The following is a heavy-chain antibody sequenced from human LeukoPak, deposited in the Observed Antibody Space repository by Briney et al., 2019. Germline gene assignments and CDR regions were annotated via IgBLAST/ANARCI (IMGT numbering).Heavy chain of an antibody. CDR1: GFTFKAFR. D-gene: IGHD3-16*02. Sequence: PGGSLRLSCSVSGFTFKAFRMHWVRQAPGKGLEWVAFISEDGDNDSYADSVKGRFTISRDNYENTLHLQMNSLRSEDTAVYYCARVSRYRPNRGQGTLVTVSS. V-gene: IGHV3-30*03. CDR2: ISEDGDND. CDR3: ARVSRYRPN. J-gene: IGHJ4*02.